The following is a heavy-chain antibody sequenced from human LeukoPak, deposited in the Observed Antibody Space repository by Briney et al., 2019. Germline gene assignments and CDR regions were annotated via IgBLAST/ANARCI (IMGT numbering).Heavy chain of an antibody. CDR3: ARPLVGADTLFDY. CDR1: GYGFTSYW. Sequence: HGESLKISCKGSGYGFTSYWIGWVRQMPGKGLEWMGIIYPGDSDTRYSPSFQGQVTISADKSISTAYLQWSSLKASDTAMYYCARPLVGADTLFDYWGQGTLVTVSS. V-gene: IGHV5-51*01. D-gene: IGHD1-26*01. CDR2: IYPGDSDT. J-gene: IGHJ4*02.